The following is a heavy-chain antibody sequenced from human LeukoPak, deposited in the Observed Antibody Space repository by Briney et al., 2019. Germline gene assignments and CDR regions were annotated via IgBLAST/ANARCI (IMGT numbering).Heavy chain of an antibody. D-gene: IGHD3-10*01. V-gene: IGHV3-73*01. J-gene: IGHJ4*02. Sequence: PGGSLRLSCAASGFTFSGSAMHWVRQASGKGLEWVGRIRSKANSYATAYAASVKGRFTISRDDSKNTAYLQMNSLRAEDTAVYYCARGRSSFDDWGRGTLVTVSS. CDR2: IRSKANSYAT. CDR1: GFTFSGSA. CDR3: ARGRSSFDD.